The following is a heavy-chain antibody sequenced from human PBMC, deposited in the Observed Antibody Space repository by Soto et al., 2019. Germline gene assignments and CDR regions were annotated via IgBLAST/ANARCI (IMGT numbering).Heavy chain of an antibody. V-gene: IGHV3-30-3*01. CDR3: ARDSALDAYKSFHX. J-gene: IGHJ5*02. CDR2: ISYDGSNK. Sequence: PWGSLRLSCAASGFTFSSYAMHWVRQAPGKGLEWVSVISYDGSNKYYADSVKGRFTISRDNSKNTLYLQMNSLRAEDTAVYYCARDSALDAYKSFHXWGQGTLVPVSX. D-gene: IGHD1-26*01. CDR1: GFTFSSYA.